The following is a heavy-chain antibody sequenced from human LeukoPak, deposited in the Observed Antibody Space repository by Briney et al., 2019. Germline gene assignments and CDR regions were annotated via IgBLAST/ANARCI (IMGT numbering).Heavy chain of an antibody. CDR2: IIPIFGTA. CDR1: GGTFSSYA. V-gene: IGHV1-69*13. D-gene: IGHD3-22*01. Sequence: SVKVSCKASGGTFSSYAISWVRQAPGQGLEWMGGIIPIFGTANYAQKFQGRVTITADESTSTAYMELSSLRSEDTAVYYCARTRYDGSGYYSLGDYWGQGTLVTVSS. J-gene: IGHJ4*02. CDR3: ARTRYDGSGYYSLGDY.